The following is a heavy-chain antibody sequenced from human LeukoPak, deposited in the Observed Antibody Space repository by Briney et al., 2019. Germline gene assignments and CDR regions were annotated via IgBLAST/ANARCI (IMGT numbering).Heavy chain of an antibody. CDR3: AKQLGYCSDGSCYFPY. CDR2: ISGSGGST. V-gene: IGHV3-23*01. CDR1: GFTFSSYA. Sequence: GSLRLSCAASGFTFSSYAMSWVRQAPGKGLEWVSSISGSGGSTYYADSPKGRFTISRDNSKSTLCLQMNSLRAEDTAVYYCAKQLGYCSDGSCYFPYWGQGTLVTVSS. J-gene: IGHJ4*02. D-gene: IGHD2-15*01.